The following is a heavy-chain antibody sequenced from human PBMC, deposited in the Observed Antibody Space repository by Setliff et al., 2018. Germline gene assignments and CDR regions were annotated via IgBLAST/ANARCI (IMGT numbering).Heavy chain of an antibody. CDR1: GYIFTTFG. CDR3: ARDLIDPDYGDYLSFYYYGMDV. V-gene: IGHV1-69*13. D-gene: IGHD4-17*01. J-gene: IGHJ6*02. Sequence: ASVKVSCKASGYIFTTFGITWVRQAPGQGLEWMGGIIPIFGTANYAQKFQGRVTITADESTSTAYMELSSLRSEDTAVYYCARDLIDPDYGDYLSFYYYGMDVWGQGTTVTVSS. CDR2: IIPIFGTA.